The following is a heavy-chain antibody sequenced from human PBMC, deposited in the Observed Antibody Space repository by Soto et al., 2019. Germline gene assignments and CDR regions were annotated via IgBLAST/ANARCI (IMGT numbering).Heavy chain of an antibody. V-gene: IGHV3-30-3*01. Sequence: GGSLRLSCAASGFTFSSYAMHWVRQAPGKGLEWVAVISYDGSNKYYADSVKGRFTISRDNSKNTLYLQMNSLRAEDTAVYYCAREGVEQWSYPPLQYYYGVDVWGQGTTVTVSS. J-gene: IGHJ6*02. CDR3: AREGVEQWSYPPLQYYYGVDV. D-gene: IGHD6-19*01. CDR1: GFTFSSYA. CDR2: ISYDGSNK.